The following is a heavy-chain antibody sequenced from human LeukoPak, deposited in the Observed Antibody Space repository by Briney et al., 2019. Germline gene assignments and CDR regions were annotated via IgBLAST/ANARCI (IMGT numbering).Heavy chain of an antibody. Sequence: PGRSLRLSCAASGFNFSSYAMHWVRQAPGKGLEWVAVISYDGSNKHYADSMKGRFTISRDNSKNTLYLQMNSLRAEDTAVYYCARGPHSSGWYYFDYWGQGTLVTVSS. D-gene: IGHD6-19*01. J-gene: IGHJ4*02. V-gene: IGHV3-30-3*01. CDR3: ARGPHSSGWYYFDY. CDR2: ISYDGSNK. CDR1: GFNFSSYA.